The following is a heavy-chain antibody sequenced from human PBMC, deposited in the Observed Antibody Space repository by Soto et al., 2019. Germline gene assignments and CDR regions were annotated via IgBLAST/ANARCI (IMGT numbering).Heavy chain of an antibody. V-gene: IGHV3-30-3*01. CDR3: ATNPHYVGQLSPLAFDI. J-gene: IGHJ3*02. Sequence: PGGSLRLSCAASGFTFSSYAMHWVRQAPGKGLEWVAVISYDGSNKYYADSVKGRFTISRDNSKNTLYLQMNSLRAEDTAVYYCATNPHYVGQLSPLAFDIWGQGTMATVSS. CDR1: GFTFSSYA. D-gene: IGHD3-16*01. CDR2: ISYDGSNK.